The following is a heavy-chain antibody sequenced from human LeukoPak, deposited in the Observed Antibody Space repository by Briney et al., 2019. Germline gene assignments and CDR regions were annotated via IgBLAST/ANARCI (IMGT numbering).Heavy chain of an antibody. Sequence: SETLSLTCTVSGGSISSYYWSWIRQPPGKGLEWIGYIYYSGSTNYNPSLKSRVTISVDTSTNQFSLRLGSVTAADTALYYCARAGWPFDYWGQGTLVTVSS. CDR1: GGSISSYY. J-gene: IGHJ4*02. D-gene: IGHD6-19*01. CDR3: ARAGWPFDY. CDR2: IYYSGST. V-gene: IGHV4-59*01.